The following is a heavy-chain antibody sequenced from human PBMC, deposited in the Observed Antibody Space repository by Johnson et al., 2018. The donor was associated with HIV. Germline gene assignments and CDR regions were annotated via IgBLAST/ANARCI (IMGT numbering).Heavy chain of an antibody. J-gene: IGHJ3*02. Sequence: VQLVESGGGVIRPGGSLRLSCATSGFTFDDYGMSWVRQAPGKGLEWVANIKQDGSEKYYVDSVKGRFTISRDNAKNSLYLQMNSLRAEDTAVYYCAREANAFDIWGQGTMVTVSS. CDR1: GFTFDDYG. V-gene: IGHV3-7*01. CDR2: IKQDGSEK. CDR3: AREANAFDI.